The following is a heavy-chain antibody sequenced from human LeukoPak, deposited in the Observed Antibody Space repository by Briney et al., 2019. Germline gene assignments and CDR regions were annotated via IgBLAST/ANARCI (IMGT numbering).Heavy chain of an antibody. J-gene: IGHJ4*02. V-gene: IGHV4-39*01. Sequence: PSETLSLTCTVSGGSMNSSTYYWGWIRQPPGKGLEWIGTIYYSGSTYYNPSLKSRVTISVNTSKNQFSLKLSSMTAADTAVYYCARQGLIVVIPTFDYWGQGTLVTVSS. CDR1: GGSMNSSTYY. CDR2: IYYSGST. CDR3: ARQGLIVVIPTFDY. D-gene: IGHD3-22*01.